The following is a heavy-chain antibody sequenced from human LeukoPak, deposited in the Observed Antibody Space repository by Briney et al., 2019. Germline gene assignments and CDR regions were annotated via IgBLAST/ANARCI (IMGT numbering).Heavy chain of an antibody. Sequence: PGGSLRLSCAASGFTFSSFGMHWVRQAPGKGLEWVGRISSDGTTKYYADSVKGRVTISRDNSKNTLFLQMNSLRGEDTGVYYCANGYPPMTALTLPFDYWGQGTLVTVSS. J-gene: IGHJ4*02. CDR2: ISSDGTTK. CDR1: GFTFSSFG. V-gene: IGHV3-30*18. CDR3: ANGYPPMTALTLPFDY. D-gene: IGHD4-17*01.